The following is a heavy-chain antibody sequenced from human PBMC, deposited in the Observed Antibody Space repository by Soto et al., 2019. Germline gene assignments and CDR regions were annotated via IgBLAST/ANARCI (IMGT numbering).Heavy chain of an antibody. D-gene: IGHD3-10*02. V-gene: IGHV4-39*01. CDR1: GGSIGNDNYN. CDR2: ISYRGTP. Sequence: SETLSLSCNVSGGSIGNDNYNWGWIRQSPGKLLEWIGAISYRGTPSYHPSFESRVTISXXXAXNXLXLXXXSLTXTDTAVYYCANFGRDVLFGHWGQGIFVPVSS. J-gene: IGHJ4*02. CDR3: ANFGRDVLFGH.